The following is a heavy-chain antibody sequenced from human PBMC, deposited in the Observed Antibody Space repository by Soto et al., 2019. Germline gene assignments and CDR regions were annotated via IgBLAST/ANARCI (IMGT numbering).Heavy chain of an antibody. D-gene: IGHD4-17*01. CDR1: GGSISSYY. V-gene: IGHV4-59*01. CDR2: IYYSGST. J-gene: IGHJ4*02. CDR3: ARDGGDYVPLGLFDS. Sequence: SETLSLTCTVSGGSISSYYWSWIRQPPGKGLEWIGYIYYSGSTNYNPSLKSRVTISVDTSKNQFSLKLSSVTAADTAVYYCARDGGDYVPLGLFDSWGQGTLVTVSS.